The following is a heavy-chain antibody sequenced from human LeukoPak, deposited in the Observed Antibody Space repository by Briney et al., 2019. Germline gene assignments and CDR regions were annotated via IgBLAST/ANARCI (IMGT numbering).Heavy chain of an antibody. CDR2: INHSGST. CDR3: ARSSRFLEWLSWFDP. J-gene: IGHJ5*02. Sequence: SETLSLTCAVYGGSFSGYYWSWLRQPPGKGLEWIGEINHSGSTNYNPSLKSRVTISVDTSKNQFSLKLSSVTAADTAVYYCARSSRFLEWLSWFDPWGQGTLVTVSS. D-gene: IGHD3-3*01. CDR1: GGSFSGYY. V-gene: IGHV4-34*01.